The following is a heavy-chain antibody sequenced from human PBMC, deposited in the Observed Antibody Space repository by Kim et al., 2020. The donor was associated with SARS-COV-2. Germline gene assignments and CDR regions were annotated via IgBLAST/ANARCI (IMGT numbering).Heavy chain of an antibody. V-gene: IGHV4-59*13. CDR1: GGSISSYY. CDR2: IYSSGST. D-gene: IGHD3-9*01. CDR3: ARTSYDLLTGYYTHFDY. Sequence: SETLSRTCTVSGGSISSYYWSWIRQPPGKGLEWIGYIYSSGSTNYNPSLKSRVTISVDTSKNQFSLKLSSVTAADTAVYYCARTSYDLLTGYYTHFDYWGQGTLVTVSS. J-gene: IGHJ4*02.